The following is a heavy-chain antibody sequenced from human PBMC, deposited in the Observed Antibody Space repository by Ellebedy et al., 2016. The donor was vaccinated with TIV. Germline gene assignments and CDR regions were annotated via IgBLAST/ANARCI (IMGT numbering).Heavy chain of an antibody. CDR1: GYTFTGYY. V-gene: IGHV1-2*02. CDR3: TRLVGATARRFDC. CDR2: MNPNSGGT. J-gene: IGHJ4*02. D-gene: IGHD1-26*01. Sequence: AASVKVSCKASGYTFTGYYMHWVRQAPGQGPEWMGWMNPNSGGTNYAQKFQGRLTMTRDTSISTAYMELTRLRSDDTAVYYCTRLVGATARRFDCWGQGTLVTVSS.